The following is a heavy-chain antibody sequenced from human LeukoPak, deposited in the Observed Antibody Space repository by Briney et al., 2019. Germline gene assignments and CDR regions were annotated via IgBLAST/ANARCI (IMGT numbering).Heavy chain of an antibody. V-gene: IGHV3-66*02. CDR3: ARDRAGAQSWVALDP. CDR1: GFTVSNDH. Sequence: GGSLRLSCAASGFTVSNDHMAWVRQAPGRGLEWVSLIYGDGTTFYTDSVKGRFTISRDNFKNTLYLQMSSLRPEDTALYYCARDRAGAQSWVALDPWGQGTLVTASS. J-gene: IGHJ5*02. CDR2: IYGDGTT. D-gene: IGHD3-10*01.